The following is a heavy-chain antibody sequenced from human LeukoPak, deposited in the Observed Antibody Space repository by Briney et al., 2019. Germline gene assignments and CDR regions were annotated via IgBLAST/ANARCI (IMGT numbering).Heavy chain of an antibody. CDR2: IHYSGST. J-gene: IGHJ6*03. Sequence: PSETLSLTCTVSGGSISSYYWSWIRQPPGKGLEWIGYIHYSGSTNYNPSLKSRVTISVDTSKNQFSLKLSSVTAADTAVYYCARVEEGYGSGRRENYYYYCMDVWGKGTTVTISS. V-gene: IGHV4-59*01. D-gene: IGHD3-10*01. CDR3: ARVEEGYGSGRRENYYYYCMDV. CDR1: GGSISSYY.